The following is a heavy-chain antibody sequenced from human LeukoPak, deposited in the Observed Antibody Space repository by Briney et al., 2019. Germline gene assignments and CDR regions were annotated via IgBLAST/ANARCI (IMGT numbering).Heavy chain of an antibody. CDR2: IRYDGSNK. D-gene: IGHD2-15*01. CDR3: ASPPLLAAPAEYFQH. J-gene: IGHJ1*01. Sequence: AFIRYDGSNKYYADSVKGRFTISRDNSKNTLYLQMNSLRAEDTAVYYCASPPLLAAPAEYFQHWGQGTLVTVSS. V-gene: IGHV3-30*02.